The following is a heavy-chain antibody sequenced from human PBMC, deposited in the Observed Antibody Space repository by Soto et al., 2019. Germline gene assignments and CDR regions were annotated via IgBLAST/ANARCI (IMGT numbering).Heavy chain of an antibody. CDR2: INSDGSST. V-gene: IGHV3-74*01. J-gene: IGHJ4*02. D-gene: IGHD5-12*01. CDR1: GFTFSTYW. Sequence: EVQLVESGGGLVQPGGSLRLSCAASGFTFSTYWMHWVRQAPGKGLVWVSRINSDGSSTSYADSVKGRFTIPRDNAKNTLYLKMSSLRAEDTPVYYCTCKSSGYVDPWGQGNLVTVSS. CDR3: TCKSSGYVDP.